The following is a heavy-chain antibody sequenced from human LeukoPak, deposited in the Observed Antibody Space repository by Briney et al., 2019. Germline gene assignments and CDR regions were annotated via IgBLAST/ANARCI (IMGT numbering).Heavy chain of an antibody. V-gene: IGHV1-69*08. J-gene: IGHJ5*02. Sequence: ASVKVSCKASGGTFTKWTLNWLRQAPGQGPEWMGRIIPVLGSVNYAQKFQGRVTITADKGTAYMELTNLRSEDMAVYYCASATSWNWFDPGGQGTLVTVSA. CDR2: IIPVLGSV. CDR1: GGTFTKWT. D-gene: IGHD1-1*01. CDR3: ASATSWNWFDP.